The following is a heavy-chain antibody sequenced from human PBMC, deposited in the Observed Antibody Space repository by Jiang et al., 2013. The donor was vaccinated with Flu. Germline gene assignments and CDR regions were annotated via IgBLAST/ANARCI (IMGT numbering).Heavy chain of an antibody. CDR3: ARGLVTIVPPTDYYSMDV. CDR1: GYNFTNSW. D-gene: IGHD3-3*01. CDR2: IAPSDSFT. Sequence: GAEVKKPGESLRISCQGSGYNFTNSWINWVRQMPGKGLEWMGQIAPSDSFTRYSPPFQGHVTFSIDKSIDTAYLQWSSLRASDTAMYYCARGLVTIVPPTDYYSMDVWGKGTTVTVSS. J-gene: IGHJ6*03. V-gene: IGHV5-10-1*01.